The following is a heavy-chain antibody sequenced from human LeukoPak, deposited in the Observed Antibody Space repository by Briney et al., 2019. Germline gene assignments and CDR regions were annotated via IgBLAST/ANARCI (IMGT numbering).Heavy chain of an antibody. V-gene: IGHV1-18*01. CDR3: AKSRYINYYYYGMDV. CDR2: ISPNNGNT. Sequence: GASVKVSCKASGYTFSSYVISWVRQAPGQGLEWMRRISPNNGNTNYAEKVQGRVTMTTETSTSTAYMELRSLRSDDTAVYYCAKSRYINYYYYGMDVWGQGTTVTVSS. J-gene: IGHJ6*02. D-gene: IGHD5-18*01. CDR1: GYTFSSYV.